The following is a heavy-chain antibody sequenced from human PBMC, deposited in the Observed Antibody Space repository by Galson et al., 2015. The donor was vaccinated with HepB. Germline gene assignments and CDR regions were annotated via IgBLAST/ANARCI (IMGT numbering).Heavy chain of an antibody. CDR2: IRSKANSYAT. J-gene: IGHJ4*02. CDR3: TRPHLWNDEVRDY. CDR1: GFTFSGSA. V-gene: IGHV3-73*01. Sequence: SLRLSCAASGFTFSGSAMHWVRQASGKGLEWVGRIRSKANSYATAYAASVKGRFTISRDDSKNTAYLQMNSLKTEDTAVYYCTRPHLWNDEVRDYWGQGTLVTVSS. D-gene: IGHD1-1*01.